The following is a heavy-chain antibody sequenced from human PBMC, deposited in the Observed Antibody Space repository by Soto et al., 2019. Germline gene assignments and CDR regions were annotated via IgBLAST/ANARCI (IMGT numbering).Heavy chain of an antibody. CDR2: ISHTGKT. CDR1: GGSVMNYY. CDR3: ARETWNTHGRHFRLEP. V-gene: IGHV4-59*02. J-gene: IGHJ5*02. Sequence: SETLSLTCTVSGGSVMNYYWTWIRQTPGKGLEWIGDISHTGKTNYNPSLESRVTIAVDLSENQFSLKLRSVTAADSALYFCARETWNTHGRHFRLEPWGQGTLVTVSS. D-gene: IGHD1-1*01.